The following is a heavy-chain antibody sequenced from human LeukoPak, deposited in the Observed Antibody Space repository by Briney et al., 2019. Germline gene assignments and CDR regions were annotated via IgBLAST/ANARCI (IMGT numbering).Heavy chain of an antibody. Sequence: GESLKISCKGSGYSFTSYCIGWLRQMPGKDLEWMGIIFPYDSDTRYSPSFQGQVTISADKSISTAYLQWSSMKASDTAMYYCATARSAFDIWSQGTMVTVSS. CDR2: IFPYDSDT. J-gene: IGHJ3*02. CDR1: GYSFTSYC. CDR3: ATARSAFDI. V-gene: IGHV5-51*01.